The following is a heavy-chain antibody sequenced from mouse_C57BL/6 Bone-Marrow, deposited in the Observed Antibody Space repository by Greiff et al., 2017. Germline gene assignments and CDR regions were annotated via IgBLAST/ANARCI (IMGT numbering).Heavy chain of an antibody. CDR2: IDPEDGDT. CDR1: GFNFKDYY. CDR3: TTPYYGSSSFAY. J-gene: IGHJ3*01. Sequence: VQLQQSGAELVRPGASVKLSCTASGFNFKDYYMHWVKQRPEQGLEWIGRIDPEDGDTEYAPKFQGKATMTADTSSNTAYLQLSSLTSEDTAVYYCTTPYYGSSSFAYWGQGTLVTVSA. V-gene: IGHV14-1*01. D-gene: IGHD1-1*01.